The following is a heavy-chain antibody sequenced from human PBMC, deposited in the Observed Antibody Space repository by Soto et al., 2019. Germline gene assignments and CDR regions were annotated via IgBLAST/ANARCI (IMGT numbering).Heavy chain of an antibody. CDR1: GGSISSGDYY. V-gene: IGHV4-30-4*01. CDR2: IYYSGST. D-gene: IGHD6-13*01. CDR3: ARARAGYSSSFAFDI. Sequence: KTSETLSLTCTVSGGSISSGDYYWSWIRQPPGKGLEWIGYIYYSGSTYYNPSLKSRVTISVDTSKNQFSLKLSSVTAADTAVYYCARARAGYSSSFAFDIWGQGTMVTVSS. J-gene: IGHJ3*02.